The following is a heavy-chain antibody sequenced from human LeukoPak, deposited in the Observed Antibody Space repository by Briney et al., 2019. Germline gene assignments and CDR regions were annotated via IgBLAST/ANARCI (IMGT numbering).Heavy chain of an antibody. D-gene: IGHD2-15*01. CDR2: IRSNGRDR. CDR1: GFIFCHYS. Sequence: GSLRLSFSGSGFIFCHYSMSWVRQAPGKGLGLVSTIRSNGRDRYYADSVKGRFTVSRDNSKNTLYVEMNSLRAEDTAVYYCAKGGYTTWFDPWGQGTLVTVSS. J-gene: IGHJ5*02. V-gene: IGHV3-23*01. CDR3: AKGGYTTWFDP.